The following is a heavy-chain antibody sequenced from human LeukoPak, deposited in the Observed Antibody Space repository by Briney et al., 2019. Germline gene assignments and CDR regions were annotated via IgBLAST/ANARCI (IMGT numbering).Heavy chain of an antibody. CDR2: MNPNSGKT. Sequence: ASXKVSCKASGYTFTSYDINWVGQATGKGVEWMGWMNPNSGKTGYAQKFQGRVTINRNRYIRTAYMKLSSLRSEDTAVYYCARGGWFDLWGQGTLVTVSS. J-gene: IGHJ5*02. V-gene: IGHV1-8*01. CDR1: GYTFTSYD. CDR3: ARGGWFDL.